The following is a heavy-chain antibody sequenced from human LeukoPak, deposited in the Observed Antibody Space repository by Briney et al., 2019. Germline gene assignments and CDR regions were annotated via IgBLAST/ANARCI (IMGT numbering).Heavy chain of an antibody. J-gene: IGHJ6*04. Sequence: SETLSLTCDVYGGSFSGYYWSWIRQPPEKGLEWIGEINHSGSTNYNPSLKSRVTISVDTSKNQFSLKLSSVTAADTAVYYCARGSGSYYYYYGMDVWGKGTTVTVSS. CDR3: ARGSGSYYYYYGMDV. D-gene: IGHD1-26*01. V-gene: IGHV4-34*01. CDR1: GGSFSGYY. CDR2: INHSGST.